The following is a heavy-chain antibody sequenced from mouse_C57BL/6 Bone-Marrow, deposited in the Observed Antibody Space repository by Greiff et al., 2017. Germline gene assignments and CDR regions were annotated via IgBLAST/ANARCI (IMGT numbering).Heavy chain of an antibody. Sequence: QVQLQQSGAELARPGASVKLSCQASGYTFTSYGISWVKQRTGQGLEWIGEIYPRSGNTYYNEKFKGKATLTADKSSSTAYMELRSLTSEDSAVYFCARDDDGYGFAYWGQGTLVTVSA. CDR2: IYPRSGNT. D-gene: IGHD2-3*01. V-gene: IGHV1-81*01. CDR1: GYTFTSYG. CDR3: ARDDDGYGFAY. J-gene: IGHJ3*01.